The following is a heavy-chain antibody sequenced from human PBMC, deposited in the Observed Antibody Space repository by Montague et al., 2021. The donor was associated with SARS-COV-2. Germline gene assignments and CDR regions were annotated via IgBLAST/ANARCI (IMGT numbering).Heavy chain of an antibody. CDR1: GGSITSNY. V-gene: IGHV4-59*01. CDR3: ASGLENHGSGSHHFDP. Sequence: SETLSLTCAVSGGSITSNYWNWIWQPPGPGMEFIGNINHSGSTSTYYTLKSQVPISVDTSKNQFSLKLRSVTAADTAVYYCASGLENHGSGSHHFDPWGQGTLVTVSS. CDR2: INHSGST. D-gene: IGHD3-10*01. J-gene: IGHJ5*02.